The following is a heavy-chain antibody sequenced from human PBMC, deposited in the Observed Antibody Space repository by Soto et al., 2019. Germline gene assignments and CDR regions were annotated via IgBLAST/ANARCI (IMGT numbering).Heavy chain of an antibody. CDR1: GRTISSYT. D-gene: IGHD2-21*01. J-gene: IGHJ5*02. CDR3: ARDSLEPIPFDP. V-gene: IGHV1-69*04. CDR2: IIPILGIA. Sequence: SLTGSCKPSGRTISSYTIIWVRQAAGQGLEWMGRIIPILGIANYAQKFQGRVTITADKSTSTAYMELSSLRSEDTAVYYCARDSLEPIPFDPWGQGTLVTVS.